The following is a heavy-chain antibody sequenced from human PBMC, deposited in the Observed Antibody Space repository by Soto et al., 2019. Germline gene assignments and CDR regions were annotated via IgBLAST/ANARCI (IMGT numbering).Heavy chain of an antibody. CDR1: GGFISSYY. CDR3: ARGPKNIVAINYYYYMDV. V-gene: IGHV4-59*01. D-gene: IGHD5-12*01. J-gene: IGHJ6*03. Sequence: SETLSLTCTVSGGFISSYYWSWIRQPPGKGLEWIGYIYYSGSTNYNPSLKSRVTISVDTSKNQFSLKLSSVTAADTAVYYCARGPKNIVAINYYYYMDVWGKGTTVTVSS. CDR2: IYYSGST.